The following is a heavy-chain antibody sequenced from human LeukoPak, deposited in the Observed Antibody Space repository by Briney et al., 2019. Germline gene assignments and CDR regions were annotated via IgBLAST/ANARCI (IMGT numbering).Heavy chain of an antibody. CDR2: INPNSGGT. D-gene: IGHD6-13*01. V-gene: IGHV1-2*06. Sequence: GASVKVSCKASGYTFTGYYMHWVRQAPGQGLEWMGRINPNSGGTNYAQKFQGRVTMTRDTSISTAYMGLSRLRSDDTAVYYCARAYSSSWYYFDYWGQGTLVTVSS. CDR1: GYTFTGYY. CDR3: ARAYSSSWYYFDY. J-gene: IGHJ4*02.